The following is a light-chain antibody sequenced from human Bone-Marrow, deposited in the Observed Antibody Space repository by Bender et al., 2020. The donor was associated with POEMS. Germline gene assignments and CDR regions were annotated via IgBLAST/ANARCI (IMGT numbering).Light chain of an antibody. CDR3: SSYTGSSTI. V-gene: IGLV2-14*03. J-gene: IGLJ2*01. CDR2: DVS. Sequence: QSALTPPASVSGSPGQSITISCTGTSSDVGAYNYVSWYQQHPGKVPQLMIYDVSYRPSGISNRFSGSKSGNTASLTISGLQTDDEADYYCSSYTGSSTIFGGGTRVTVL. CDR1: SSDVGAYNY.